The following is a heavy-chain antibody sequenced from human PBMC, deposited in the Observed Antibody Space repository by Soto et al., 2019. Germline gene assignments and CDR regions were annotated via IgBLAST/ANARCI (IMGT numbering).Heavy chain of an antibody. CDR3: VRDRAWAFDI. CDR1: GFTFSDSS. Sequence: GGSLRLSCAASGFTFSDSSMNWVREAPDKGLEWVSYIGGGGNIYYTDSVKGRFTISRDNVKNSLYLQMNSLRDEDTAVYYCVRDRAWAFDIWGQGTMVTASS. V-gene: IGHV3-48*02. CDR2: IGGGGNI. J-gene: IGHJ3*02.